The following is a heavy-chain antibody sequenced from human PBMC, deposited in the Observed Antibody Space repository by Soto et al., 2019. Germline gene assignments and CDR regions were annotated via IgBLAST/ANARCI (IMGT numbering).Heavy chain of an antibody. V-gene: IGHV1-69*12. CDR1: GGTLTHYA. CDR3: APDHRANQGIAASGTLGWGAS. D-gene: IGHD6-13*01. J-gene: IGHJ4*02. CDR2: IVPRFGTT. Sequence: QVQLVQSGAEVKKPGSSVKVSCKASGGTLTHYAISWVRQAPGQGLEWVVGIVPRFGTTNYAQTVHGRVTITADAATTKANMVLCSLRADDTCVEYWAPDHRANQGIAASGTLGWGASWGQGTGVPVSS.